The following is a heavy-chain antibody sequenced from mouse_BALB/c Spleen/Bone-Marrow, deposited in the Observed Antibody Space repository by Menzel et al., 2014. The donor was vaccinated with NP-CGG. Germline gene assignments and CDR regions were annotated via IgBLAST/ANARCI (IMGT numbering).Heavy chain of an antibody. Sequence: EVKLVESGPELVKPGASVKMSCKASGYTFTSYVMHWVKQKPGQGLEWIGYINPYNDGTKYNEKFKGKATLTSDKSSSTAYMELSSLTSEDPAVYYCARSPSYGNYVDYWGQGTSVTVSS. CDR3: ARSPSYGNYVDY. CDR1: GYTFTSYV. CDR2: INPYNDGT. J-gene: IGHJ4*01. D-gene: IGHD2-10*02. V-gene: IGHV1-14*01.